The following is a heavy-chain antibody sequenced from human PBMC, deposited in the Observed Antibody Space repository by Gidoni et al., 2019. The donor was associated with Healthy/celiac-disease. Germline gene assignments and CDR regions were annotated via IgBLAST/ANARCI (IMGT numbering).Heavy chain of an antibody. V-gene: IGHV4-39*01. CDR3: ARHLISGWNTRGSWESFDY. D-gene: IGHD6-19*01. CDR2: IYYSGST. Sequence: LEWIGSIYYSGSTYYNPSLKSRVTISVDTSKNQFSLKLSSVTAADTAVYYCARHLISGWNTRGSWESFDYWGQGTLVTVSS. J-gene: IGHJ4*02.